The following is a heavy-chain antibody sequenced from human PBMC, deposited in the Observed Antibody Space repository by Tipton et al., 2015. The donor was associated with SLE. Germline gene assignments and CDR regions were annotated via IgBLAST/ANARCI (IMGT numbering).Heavy chain of an antibody. J-gene: IGHJ4*02. CDR1: GGSISSHY. CDR3: ASSVDTAMATGY. CDR2: IYYSGST. D-gene: IGHD5-18*01. Sequence: TLSLTCTVSGGSISSHYWSWIRQPPGKGLEWIGYIYYSGSTNYNPSLKSRVTISVDTSKNQFSLKVSSVTAADTAVYYCASSVDTAMATGYWGQGTLVTVSS. V-gene: IGHV4-59*11.